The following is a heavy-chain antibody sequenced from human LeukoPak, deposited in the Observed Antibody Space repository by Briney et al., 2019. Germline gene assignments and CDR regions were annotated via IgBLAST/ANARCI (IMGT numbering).Heavy chain of an antibody. V-gene: IGHV3-21*01. J-gene: IGHJ3*02. CDR1: GFTFSSYS. D-gene: IGHD3-10*01. Sequence: PGGSLRLSRAASGFTFSSYSMNWVRQAPGKGLEWVSSISSSSSYIYYAESVKGRFTISRDNGKNALYLHMNRLRAEDTAVYYCARVYYYGSGSYYNENDAFDIWGQGTMVTVSS. CDR3: ARVYYYGSGSYYNENDAFDI. CDR2: ISSSSSYI.